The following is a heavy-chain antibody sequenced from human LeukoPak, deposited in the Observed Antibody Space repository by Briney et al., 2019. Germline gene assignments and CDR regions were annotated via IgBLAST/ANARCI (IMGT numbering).Heavy chain of an antibody. CDR3: ARDQGSGWYVH. V-gene: IGHV4-4*07. J-gene: IGHJ5*02. D-gene: IGHD6-19*01. Sequence: PSETLSLTCTVSGGSISGYYWNWIRQPAGKGLERIGRIQPSGDTNYNPSLKSRITISVDTSKNQFSLNLISVTAADTAVYYCARDQGSGWYVHWGQGTLVTVSS. CDR2: IQPSGDT. CDR1: GGSISGYY.